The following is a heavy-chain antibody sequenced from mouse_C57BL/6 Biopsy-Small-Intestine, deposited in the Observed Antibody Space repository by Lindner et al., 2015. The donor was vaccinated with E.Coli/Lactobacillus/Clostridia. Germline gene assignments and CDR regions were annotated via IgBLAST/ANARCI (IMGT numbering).Heavy chain of an antibody. CDR1: GYTFTDYY. CDR2: INPNNGGT. D-gene: IGHD1-1*01. J-gene: IGHJ3*01. V-gene: IGHV1-26*01. CDR3: ARATTVVANPFAY. Sequence: VQLQESGPELVKPGASVKISCKASGYTFTDYYLNWVKQSHGRRLEWIGDINPNNGGTSYNQKFKGKATLTVDKSSGTACMELRSLTSEDSAVYCCARATTVVANPFAYWGQGTLVTVSA.